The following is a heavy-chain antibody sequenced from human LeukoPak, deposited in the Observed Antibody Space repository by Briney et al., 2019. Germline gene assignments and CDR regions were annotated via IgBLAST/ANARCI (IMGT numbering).Heavy chain of an antibody. CDR2: ISYDGGTK. D-gene: IGHD6-19*01. CDR1: GFTFSSYA. V-gene: IGHV3-30*04. J-gene: IGHJ4*02. CDR3: AKDHGQWLDFLDY. Sequence: PGGSLRLSCAVSGFTFSSYAMHWVRQAPGKGLEWVALISYDGGTKYYADSVKGRFTISRDNSKNTLYLQMNSLRAEDTAVYYCAKDHGQWLDFLDYWGQGTLVTVSS.